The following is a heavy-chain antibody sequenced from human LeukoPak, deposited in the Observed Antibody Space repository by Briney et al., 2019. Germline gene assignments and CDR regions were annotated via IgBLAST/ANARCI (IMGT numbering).Heavy chain of an antibody. D-gene: IGHD3-10*01. Sequence: ASVKVSCAASGYTFTNYAMNWVRQAPGQGLEWMGWINPNTGNPTYAQGFTGRFVFSLDTSVTTAYLQISRLKAEDTAVYYCARGFGLFDYYTSADDYWGQGTLVIVSS. CDR3: ARGFGLFDYYTSADDY. CDR2: INPNTGNP. J-gene: IGHJ4*02. CDR1: GYTFTNYA. V-gene: IGHV7-4-1*02.